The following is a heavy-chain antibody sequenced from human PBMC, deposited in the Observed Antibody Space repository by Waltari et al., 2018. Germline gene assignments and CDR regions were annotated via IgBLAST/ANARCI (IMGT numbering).Heavy chain of an antibody. CDR3: ARGFWSGSNWFDP. CDR2: INPNNGDR. V-gene: IGHV1-2*02. D-gene: IGHD3-3*01. J-gene: IGHJ5*02. CDR1: GYTFTDYY. Sequence: QVQLVQSGAEVKKPGASVRVSCKASGYTFTDYYVHWVRQAPGQGLEWMGWINPNNGDRNYAQDFQGRVTMTRVTSISTAYMELSRLISDDTAVYYCARGFWSGSNWFDPWGQGTLVIVSS.